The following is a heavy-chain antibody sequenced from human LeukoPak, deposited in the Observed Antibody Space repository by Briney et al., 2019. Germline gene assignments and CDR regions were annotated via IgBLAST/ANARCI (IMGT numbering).Heavy chain of an antibody. V-gene: IGHV3-23*01. J-gene: IGHJ4*02. D-gene: IGHD1-26*01. CDR3: AKYMGAAVIFDY. CDR2: ISGSGTST. CDR1: GFTFSSYG. Sequence: GGSLRLSCAASGFTFSSYGMSWVRQAPGKGLEGVSAISGSGTSTYYADSVKGRFTISRDNSKNTLYLQMNSLRAEDTAIYYCAKYMGAAVIFDYWGQGTLVTVSS.